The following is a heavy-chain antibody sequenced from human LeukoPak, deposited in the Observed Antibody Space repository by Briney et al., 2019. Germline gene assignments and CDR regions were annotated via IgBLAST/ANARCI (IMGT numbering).Heavy chain of an antibody. CDR3: TTVTRFVMVRGVIAGTYYYGIDV. D-gene: IGHD3-10*01. Sequence: PGGSLRLSCAASGFTFSNAWMSWVRQAPGKGLEWVGRIKSKTDGGTTDYAAPVKGRVTISRDDSKNTLYLQMNSLKTEDTAVYYCTTVTRFVMVRGVIAGTYYYGIDVWGQGTTVTVSS. CDR2: IKSKTDGGTT. J-gene: IGHJ6*02. CDR1: GFTFSNAW. V-gene: IGHV3-15*01.